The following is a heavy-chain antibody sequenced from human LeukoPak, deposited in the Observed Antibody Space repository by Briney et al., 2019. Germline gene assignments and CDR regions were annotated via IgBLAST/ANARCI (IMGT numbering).Heavy chain of an antibody. CDR1: GFTFSDYD. V-gene: IGHV3-11*06. CDR3: ARTGRRGYSYGKNYYFDY. J-gene: IGHJ4*02. Sequence: KPGGSLRLSCAASGFTFSDYDMSWIRQAPGKGLEWVSYITSSSSYTNYADSVKGRFTISRDNAKNSLYLQMNSLRAEDTAVYYCARTGRRGYSYGKNYYFDYWGQGTLVCVSS. D-gene: IGHD5-18*01. CDR2: ITSSSSYT.